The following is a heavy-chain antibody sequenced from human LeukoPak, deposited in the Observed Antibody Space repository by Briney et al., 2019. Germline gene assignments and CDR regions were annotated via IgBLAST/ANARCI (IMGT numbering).Heavy chain of an antibody. J-gene: IGHJ4*02. CDR1: GGSISSYY. D-gene: IGHD2-2*01. Sequence: SETLSLTCTVSGGSISSYYWSWIRQPPGKGLEWIGYIYYSGSTSYTPSLKSRVTISVDTFKNQFSLKLSSVTAADTALYYCARLNIVVPAASSYYFDYWGQGTLVTVSS. V-gene: IGHV4-59*01. CDR2: IYYSGST. CDR3: ARLNIVVPAASSYYFDY.